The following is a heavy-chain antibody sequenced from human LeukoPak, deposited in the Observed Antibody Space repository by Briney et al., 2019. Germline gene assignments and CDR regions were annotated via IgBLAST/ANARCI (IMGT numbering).Heavy chain of an antibody. Sequence: PSETLSLTCAVYGGSFSGYYWSWIRQPPGKGLEWIGEINHSGSTNYNPSLKSRVTISVDTSKNQFSLKLSSVTAADTAVYYCARGFFLRVHRPVDYWGQGTPVTVSS. D-gene: IGHD3-3*01. CDR2: INHSGST. J-gene: IGHJ4*02. CDR1: GGSFSGYY. CDR3: ARGFFLRVHRPVDY. V-gene: IGHV4-34*01.